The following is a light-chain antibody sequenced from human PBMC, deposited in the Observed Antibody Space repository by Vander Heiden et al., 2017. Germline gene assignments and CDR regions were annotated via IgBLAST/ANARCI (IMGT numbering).Light chain of an antibody. CDR3: QQDCSPST. CDR1: QSVSSSY. CDR2: GAS. J-gene: IGKJ2*02. Sequence: EIVLTQSPSTLSLSPGERATLSCRASQSVSSSYLVWYQQKPGQAPRLLIYGASSRANGIPDRFSGSGSGTDFTLTSSRLEPEDFAVYYLQQDCSPSTFGQGTKLEIK. V-gene: IGKV3-20*01.